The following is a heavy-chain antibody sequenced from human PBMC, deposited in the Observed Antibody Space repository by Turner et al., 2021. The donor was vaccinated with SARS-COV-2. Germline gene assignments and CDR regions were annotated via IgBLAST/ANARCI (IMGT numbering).Heavy chain of an antibody. Sequence: QLQLQESGPGLVKPSETLSLTCTVSGGSISSSSYYWGWIRQPPGKGLEWIGGSYYSGSTYYNPSLKSRVTTSVDTSKNQFSLKMSSVTAADTAVYYCASTVWLRGAFDIWGQGTMVTVSS. V-gene: IGHV4-39*01. CDR2: SYYSGST. J-gene: IGHJ3*02. CDR1: GGSISSSSYY. D-gene: IGHD5-18*01. CDR3: ASTVWLRGAFDI.